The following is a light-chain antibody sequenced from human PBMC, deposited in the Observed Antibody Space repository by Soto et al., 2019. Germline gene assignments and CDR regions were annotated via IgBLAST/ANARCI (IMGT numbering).Light chain of an antibody. V-gene: IGKV1-27*01. Sequence: DIQMTQSPSSLSASVGDRVTITCQASQAIGNFLAWYQQRPGKVPKLLIYAASTLQSGVPSRFSGSGSGTHFSLTINSLQPEDVATYYCQKYNSAPWTFGQGTKVDIK. CDR2: AAS. J-gene: IGKJ1*01. CDR1: QAIGNF. CDR3: QKYNSAPWT.